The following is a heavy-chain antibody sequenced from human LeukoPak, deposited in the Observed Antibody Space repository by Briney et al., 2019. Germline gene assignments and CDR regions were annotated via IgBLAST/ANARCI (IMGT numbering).Heavy chain of an antibody. J-gene: IGHJ4*02. CDR3: AKTGRTYGDYPDY. V-gene: IGHV3-53*01. D-gene: IGHD4-17*01. CDR1: GFTVSSNY. CDR2: IYSGGST. Sequence: GGSLRLSCAASGFTVSSNYMSWVRQAPGKGLEWVSVIYSGGSTYYPDSVKGRFTFSRDNSKNTVYLQMNSLGAEDTAVYYCAKTGRTYGDYPDYWGQGTLVTVSS.